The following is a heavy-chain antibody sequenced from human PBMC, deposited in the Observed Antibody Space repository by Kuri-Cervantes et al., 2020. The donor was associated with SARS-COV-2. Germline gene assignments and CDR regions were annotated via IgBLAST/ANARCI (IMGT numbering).Heavy chain of an antibody. CDR1: GYTLRKLS. D-gene: IGHD3-22*01. CDR3: ARVYFLYYDSSGYLAYYYYYYMDV. V-gene: IGHV1-24*01. Sequence: ASVKVSCKVFGYTLRKLSMHWVRQAPGKGLEWVGGFDPGDAERLYAQKFQGRVTLSEDTSTDTAYMELSSLRSDDTAVYYCARVYFLYYDSSGYLAYYYYYYMDVWGKGTTVTVSS. CDR2: FDPGDAER. J-gene: IGHJ6*03.